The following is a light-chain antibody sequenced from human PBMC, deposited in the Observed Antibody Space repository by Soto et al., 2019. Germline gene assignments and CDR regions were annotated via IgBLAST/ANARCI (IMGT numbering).Light chain of an antibody. Sequence: DIQMTQSPSSLSASVGDRVTITCRASQSITTYLNWYQQKPGKAPKLLISAASTLHSGVPSRFSGSGSGTDFTLTISSLQPEDFATYYCQQSYSTPRTFGQGTKVGVK. CDR3: QQSYSTPRT. J-gene: IGKJ1*01. CDR2: AAS. V-gene: IGKV1-39*01. CDR1: QSITTY.